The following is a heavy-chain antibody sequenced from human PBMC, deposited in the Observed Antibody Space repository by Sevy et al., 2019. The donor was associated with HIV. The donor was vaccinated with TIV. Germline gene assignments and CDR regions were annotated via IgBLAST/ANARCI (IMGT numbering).Heavy chain of an antibody. Sequence: QLGGSLRLSCAASGFTFSSHAMSWVRQAPGKGLEWVSAISDSGTTTYYEDSVKGRFTISRDNSKNTLYLQMDGLRAEDTAIYYCARAFTGGYQQPFDYWGQGTLVTVSS. D-gene: IGHD1-26*01. CDR2: ISDSGTTT. CDR3: ARAFTGGYQQPFDY. CDR1: GFTFSSHA. V-gene: IGHV3-23*01. J-gene: IGHJ4*02.